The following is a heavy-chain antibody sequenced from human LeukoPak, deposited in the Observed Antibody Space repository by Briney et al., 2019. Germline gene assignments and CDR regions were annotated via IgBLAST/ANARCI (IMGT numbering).Heavy chain of an antibody. Sequence: ASVKVSCKTSGYTFPSYDINWVRQATGQGLEWMGWMNPNSGNIGYTQKFQGRVTISRNTSITTAYMNLSSLRSEDTAVYYCARGPKWTGSYYYFDYWGQGTLVTVSS. CDR2: MNPNSGNI. D-gene: IGHD1-26*01. J-gene: IGHJ4*02. V-gene: IGHV1-8*01. CDR3: ARGPKWTGSYYYFDY. CDR1: GYTFPSYD.